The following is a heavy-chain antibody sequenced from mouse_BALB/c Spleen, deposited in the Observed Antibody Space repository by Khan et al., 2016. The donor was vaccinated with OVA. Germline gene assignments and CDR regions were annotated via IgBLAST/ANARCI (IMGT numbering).Heavy chain of an antibody. D-gene: IGHD2-14*01. CDR3: ARVWAAYNRNDGGAMEY. Sequence: QIQLVQSGPELKKPGETVRISCKASGYTFTTAGIQWVQKMPGKGLKWIGWINTHSGVPKYAEDFKGRFAFSLEISVNTAYLQITNLKNEDTATYVCARVWAAYNRNDGGAMEYWGQGTSVTVSS. J-gene: IGHJ4*01. V-gene: IGHV9-4*02. CDR1: GYTFTTAG. CDR2: INTHSGVP.